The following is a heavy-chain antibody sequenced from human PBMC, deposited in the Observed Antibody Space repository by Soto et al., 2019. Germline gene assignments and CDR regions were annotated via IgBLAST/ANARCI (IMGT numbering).Heavy chain of an antibody. V-gene: IGHV3-23*01. J-gene: IGHJ4*02. CDR2: ISGSGGRK. D-gene: IGHD1-26*01. CDR3: VVGSDYYFDY. CDR1: GFTFSSYA. Sequence: EVQLLESGGGLVQPGGSLRLSCAASGFTFSSYAMSWVRQAPGKGLEWVSAISGSGGRKYYADSVKGRFTIPRYNSKNTLYPQMKSLGADDTAVEYCVVGSDYYFDYCGQGTLVTVSS.